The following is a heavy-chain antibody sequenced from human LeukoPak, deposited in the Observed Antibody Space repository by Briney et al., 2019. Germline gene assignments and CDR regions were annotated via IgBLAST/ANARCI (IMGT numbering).Heavy chain of an antibody. CDR2: IFHSGDT. J-gene: IGHJ4*02. CDR1: GGSISSSYW. Sequence: KPSETLSLTCTVSGGSISSSYWWSWVRQPPGKGLEWIGAIFHSGDTNYNPSLKSRVTISVDKSRDQFSLKLTSVTAADTAMYYCARYYGSGTYYKGWSRHFDQWGQGTLVTVSS. CDR3: ARYYGSGTYYKGWSRHFDQ. D-gene: IGHD3-10*01. V-gene: IGHV4-4*02.